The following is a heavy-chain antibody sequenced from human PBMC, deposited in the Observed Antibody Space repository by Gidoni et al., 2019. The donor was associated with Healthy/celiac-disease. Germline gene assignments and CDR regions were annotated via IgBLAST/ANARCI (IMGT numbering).Heavy chain of an antibody. CDR3: ARHYSTTAYGMDV. Sequence: ASTYYNPSLKSRVTISVDTSKNQFSLKLSSVTAADTAVYYCARHYSTTAYGMDVWGQGTTVTVSS. D-gene: IGHD2-2*01. CDR2: AST. J-gene: IGHJ6*02. V-gene: IGHV4-39*01.